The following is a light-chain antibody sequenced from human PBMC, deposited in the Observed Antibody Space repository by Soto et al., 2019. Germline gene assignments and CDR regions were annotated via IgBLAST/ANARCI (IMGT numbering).Light chain of an antibody. CDR1: QSVTKNN. Sequence: EILMTQSPATMSVSPGERATLSRRASQSVTKNNLNWYQQKPGQAPRLLIYGASIRATGIPDRFSGSGSETDFTLTISSLEPEDFALYYCQQYGSSAPMTFGQGTRLEI. J-gene: IGKJ5*01. CDR2: GAS. CDR3: QQYGSSAPMT. V-gene: IGKV3-20*01.